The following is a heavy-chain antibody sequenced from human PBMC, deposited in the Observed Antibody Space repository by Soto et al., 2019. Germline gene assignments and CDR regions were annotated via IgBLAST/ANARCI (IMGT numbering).Heavy chain of an antibody. Sequence: SETLSLTCTVSGGSISSGGYYWSWIRQHPGKGLEWIGYLHYSGSTYYNPSLKSRVTISVETSKNQFSLKLSSVTAADTAVYYCAREGAPEDGYNHTPLFDYWGQGTLVTVSS. CDR1: GGSISSGGYY. CDR2: LHYSGST. V-gene: IGHV4-31*03. CDR3: AREGAPEDGYNHTPLFDY. J-gene: IGHJ4*02. D-gene: IGHD1-26*01.